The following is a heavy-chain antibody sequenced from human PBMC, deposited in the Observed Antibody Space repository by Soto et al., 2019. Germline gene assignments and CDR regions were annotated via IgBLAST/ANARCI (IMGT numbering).Heavy chain of an antibody. CDR1: GFTFSGYA. CDR3: ARDIVVVPAARLFDY. V-gene: IGHV3-23*01. J-gene: IGHJ4*02. CDR2: ISGSGGST. D-gene: IGHD2-2*01. Sequence: PGGSLRLSCAASGFTFSGYAMSWVRQAPGKGLEWVSAISGSGGSTYYADSVKGRFTISRDNSKNTLYLQMNSLRAEDTAVYYCARDIVVVPAARLFDYWGQGTLVTVSS.